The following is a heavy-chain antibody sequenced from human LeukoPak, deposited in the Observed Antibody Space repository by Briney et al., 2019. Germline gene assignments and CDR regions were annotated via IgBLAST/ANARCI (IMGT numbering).Heavy chain of an antibody. V-gene: IGHV1-46*01. CDR2: INPSGGST. D-gene: IGHD6-19*01. CDR3: ARRVGPVGGSGWYFYYFDY. Sequence: ASVKVSCKASGYTFTSYYMHWVRQAPGQGLEWMGIINPSGGSTSYAQKFQGRVTMTRDTSTSTVYMELSSLRSEDTAVYYCARRVGPVGGSGWYFYYFDYWGQGTLVTVSS. J-gene: IGHJ4*02. CDR1: GYTFTSYY.